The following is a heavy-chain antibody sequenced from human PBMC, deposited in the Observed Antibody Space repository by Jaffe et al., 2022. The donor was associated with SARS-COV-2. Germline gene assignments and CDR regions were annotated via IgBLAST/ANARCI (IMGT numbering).Heavy chain of an antibody. Sequence: EVQLLESGGGLVQPGGSLRLSCVASGLTFGNYDMIWVRQAPGKGLEWVSAIGGSGGSTYYTASVQGRFTVSRDNSNNTLFLQMNSLTADDTAVYYCAKDRLRYFDWDPVWERLAMDVWGQGTPVTVSS. CDR1: GLTFGNYD. V-gene: IGHV3-23*01. D-gene: IGHD3-9*01. J-gene: IGHJ6*01. CDR3: AKDRLRYFDWDPVWERLAMDV. CDR2: IGGSGGST.